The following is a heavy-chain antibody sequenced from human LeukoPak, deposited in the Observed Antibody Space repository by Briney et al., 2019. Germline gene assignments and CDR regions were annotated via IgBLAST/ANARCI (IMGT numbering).Heavy chain of an antibody. D-gene: IGHD5-18*01. CDR2: MNPNSGNT. CDR3: ARGSSGFTAMVTFDY. Sequence: ASVNVSQKSSGYTFTSYDINGVRQATGQGLEWMGWMNPNSGNTGYAQKFQGRVTMTRNTSISTAYMELSSLRSEDTAVYYCARGSSGFTAMVTFDYWGQGTLVTVSS. CDR1: GYTFTSYD. J-gene: IGHJ4*02. V-gene: IGHV1-8*01.